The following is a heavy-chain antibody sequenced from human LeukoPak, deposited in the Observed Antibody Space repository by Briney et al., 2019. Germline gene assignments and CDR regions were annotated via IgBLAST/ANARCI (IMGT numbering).Heavy chain of an antibody. J-gene: IGHJ4*02. Sequence: KPSETLSLTCSVSGGSISSSSYYWGWIRQSPGKGLEWIGSIYYSGSTYYNPSLKSRVIISVDTPKNQFSLNLTSVTAADTAVYYCAVPTSSNWLLFDYWGQGALVTVSS. CDR1: GGSISSSSYY. CDR3: AVPTSSNWLLFDY. D-gene: IGHD6-13*01. V-gene: IGHV4-39*07. CDR2: IYYSGST.